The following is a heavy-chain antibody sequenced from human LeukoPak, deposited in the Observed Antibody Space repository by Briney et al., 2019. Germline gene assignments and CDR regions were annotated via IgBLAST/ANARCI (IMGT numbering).Heavy chain of an antibody. Sequence: SVKVSCKASGGTFSSYAISWVRQAPGQGLEWMGGIIPIFGTANYAQKFQGRVTISTDESTSTAYMELSSLRSEDTAVYYCARDSGGYDFRGVYYYYYMDVWGKGTTVTVSS. V-gene: IGHV1-69*05. CDR1: GGTFSSYA. CDR2: IIPIFGTA. J-gene: IGHJ6*03. D-gene: IGHD5-12*01. CDR3: ARDSGGYDFRGVYYYYYMDV.